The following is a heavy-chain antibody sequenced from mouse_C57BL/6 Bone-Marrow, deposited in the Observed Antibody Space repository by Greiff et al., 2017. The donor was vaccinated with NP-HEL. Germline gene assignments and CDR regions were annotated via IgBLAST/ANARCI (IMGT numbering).Heavy chain of an antibody. CDR3: ATVDYYGSSGDY. CDR2: IHPNSGST. CDR1: GYTFTSYW. Sequence: QVQLQQPGAELVKPGASVKLSCKASGYTFTSYWMHWVKQRPGQGLEWIGMIHPNSGSTNYNEKFKSKATLTVDKSSSTAYMQLSSLTSEDSAVYDCATVDYYGSSGDYWGQGTTLTVSS. D-gene: IGHD1-1*01. V-gene: IGHV1-64*01. J-gene: IGHJ2*01.